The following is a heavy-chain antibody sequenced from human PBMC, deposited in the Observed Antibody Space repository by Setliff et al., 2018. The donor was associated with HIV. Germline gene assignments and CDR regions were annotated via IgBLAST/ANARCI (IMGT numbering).Heavy chain of an antibody. V-gene: IGHV4-59*08. Sequence: PSETLSLTCSVSGGSVNSYHWSWIRQPPGKGLEWIGYIYKSGTTNYSPSLKCRVTISAGPSKNQFSLKLTSVTAADTAVYYCGRLSETAMASFDSWGQGILVTVSS. CDR2: IYKSGTT. D-gene: IGHD2-21*02. CDR1: GGSVNSYH. CDR3: GRLSETAMASFDS. J-gene: IGHJ4*02.